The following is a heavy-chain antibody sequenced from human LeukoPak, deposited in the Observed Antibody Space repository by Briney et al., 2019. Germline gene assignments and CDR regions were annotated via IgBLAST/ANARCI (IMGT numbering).Heavy chain of an antibody. CDR3: ARDRTTVATSGAFDI. CDR1: GFTFSDYY. Sequence: GGSLRLSCAASGFTFSDYYMTWIRQAPGKGLECVSYISSSSSYTKYADSVKGRFTISRDNAKNSLYLQMNNLRAEDTAVCYCARDRTTVATSGAFDIWGQGTMVTVSS. V-gene: IGHV3-11*05. J-gene: IGHJ3*02. CDR2: ISSSSSYT. D-gene: IGHD4-23*01.